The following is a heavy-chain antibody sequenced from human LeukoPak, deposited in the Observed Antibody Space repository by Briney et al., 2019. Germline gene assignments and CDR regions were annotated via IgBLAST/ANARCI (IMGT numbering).Heavy chain of an antibody. D-gene: IGHD6-19*01. CDR2: IKEDGSEK. CDR3: TRSRYNSGWDDY. V-gene: IGHV3-7*01. J-gene: IGHJ4*02. CDR1: GFAFSSSW. Sequence: GGSLRLSYAASGFAFSSSWMSWVRQAPGKGLEWVANIKEDGSEKYYVDSVRGRFTISRDNAKNSLYLQMNSLRAEDTAVYYCTRSRYNSGWDDYWGQGTLVTVSS.